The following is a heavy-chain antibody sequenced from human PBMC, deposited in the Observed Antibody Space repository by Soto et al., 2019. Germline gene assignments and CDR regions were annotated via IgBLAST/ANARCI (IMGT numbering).Heavy chain of an antibody. Sequence: GGSLRLSCAASGFTFKESAMNWVRQAPGKGLEWVASISDTGASTWYAESVRGRLSISRDNSKNTLYLQMNSLRAEDTAVYYCAKTGYYYDSSGYYRHFDYWGQGTLVTVSS. V-gene: IGHV3-23*01. CDR3: AKTGYYYDSSGYYRHFDY. J-gene: IGHJ4*02. CDR2: ISDTGAST. CDR1: GFTFKESA. D-gene: IGHD3-22*01.